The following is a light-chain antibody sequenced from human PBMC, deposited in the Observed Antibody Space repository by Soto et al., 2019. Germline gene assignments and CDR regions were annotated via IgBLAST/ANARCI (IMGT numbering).Light chain of an antibody. Sequence: DIQMTQSPSTLSAFVGDRVTITCRANQSISSWLAWYQQKPGKAPNLLIYEASSLQSGVPSRFIGSGSGAEFTLTISSLQPDDFATYYCQQYNSSPLTFGGGTKVEIK. J-gene: IGKJ4*01. V-gene: IGKV1-5*01. CDR3: QQYNSSPLT. CDR2: EAS. CDR1: QSISSW.